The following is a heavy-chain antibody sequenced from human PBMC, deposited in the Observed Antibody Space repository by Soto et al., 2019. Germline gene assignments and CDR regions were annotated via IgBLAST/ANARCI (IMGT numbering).Heavy chain of an antibody. Sequence: SETLSLTCAVYGGSFSGYYWSWIRQPPGKGLEWIGEINHSGSTNYNPSLKSRVTISVDTSKNQFSLKLSSGTAADTAVYYCARGLKFPDIVVVPAAMIDYWGQGTLVTVSS. CDR3: ARGLKFPDIVVVPAAMIDY. J-gene: IGHJ4*02. D-gene: IGHD2-2*01. CDR1: GGSFSGYY. CDR2: INHSGST. V-gene: IGHV4-34*01.